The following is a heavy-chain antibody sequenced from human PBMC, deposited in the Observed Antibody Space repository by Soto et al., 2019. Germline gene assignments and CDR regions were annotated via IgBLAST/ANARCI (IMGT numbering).Heavy chain of an antibody. Sequence: PGGSLRLSCAASGFTFSSYGMHWVRQAPGKGLEWVAVISYDGSNKYYADSVKGRFTISRDNSKNTLYLQMNSLRAEDTAVYYCAKGTFYGGPIDYWGQGTLVTVSS. J-gene: IGHJ4*02. CDR2: ISYDGSNK. CDR1: GFTFSSYG. V-gene: IGHV3-30*18. D-gene: IGHD4-17*01. CDR3: AKGTFYGGPIDY.